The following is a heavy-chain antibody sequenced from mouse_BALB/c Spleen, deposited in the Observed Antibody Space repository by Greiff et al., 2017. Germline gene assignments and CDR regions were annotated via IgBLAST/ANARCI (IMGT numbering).Heavy chain of an antibody. CDR2: IDPENGNT. Sequence: VQLQQSGAELVRPGALVKLSCKASGFNIKDYYMHWVKQRPEQGLEWIGWIDPENGNTIYDPKFQGKASITADTSSNTAYLQLSSLTSEDTAVYYCARRSLYGSSQFAYGGQGTLVTVSA. V-gene: IGHV14-1*02. J-gene: IGHJ3*01. CDR3: ARRSLYGSSQFAY. D-gene: IGHD1-1*01. CDR1: GFNIKDYY.